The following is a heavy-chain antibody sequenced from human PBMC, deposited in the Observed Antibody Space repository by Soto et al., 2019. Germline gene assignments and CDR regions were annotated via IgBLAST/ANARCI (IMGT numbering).Heavy chain of an antibody. V-gene: IGHV4-61*01. CDR1: GGSVSSGSYY. CDR3: ARDAEYYYDISGRRPEYYYYYGMDV. J-gene: IGHJ6*02. CDR2: IYYSGST. D-gene: IGHD3-22*01. Sequence: SSETLSLTCTVSGGSVSSGSYYWSWIRQPPGKGLEWIGYIYYSGSTNYNPSLKSRVTISVDTSKNQFSLKLSSVTAADTAVYYCARDAEYYYDISGRRPEYYYYYGMDVWGQGTTVTVSS.